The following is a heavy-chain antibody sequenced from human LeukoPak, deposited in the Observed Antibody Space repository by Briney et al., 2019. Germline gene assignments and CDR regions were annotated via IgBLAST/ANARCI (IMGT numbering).Heavy chain of an antibody. Sequence: PSETLSLTCTVSGGSTSSHYWTWIRQSPVKGLEWIRDISNSGSTSYNPSLKSRVTISIDTSKNQFSLKLSSVTAADTAVYYCGRDALVGYFSYYYMDVWGKGTTVTVSS. V-gene: IGHV4-59*11. CDR3: GRDALVGYFSYYYMDV. D-gene: IGHD2-15*01. CDR2: ISNSGST. CDR1: GGSTSSHY. J-gene: IGHJ6*03.